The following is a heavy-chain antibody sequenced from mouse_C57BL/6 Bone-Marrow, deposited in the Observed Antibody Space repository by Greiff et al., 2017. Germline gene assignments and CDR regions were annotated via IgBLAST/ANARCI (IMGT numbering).Heavy chain of an antibody. CDR3: SRVTTVVARYAMDY. Sequence: EVKLEESGPGLVKPSQSLSLTCSVTGYSITSGYYWNWIRQFPGNKLEWMGYISYDGSNNYNPSLKNRISIPRDTSKNQFFLKLNSVTTEDTATYDCSRVTTVVARYAMDYWGQGTSVTVSS. D-gene: IGHD1-1*01. CDR2: ISYDGSN. J-gene: IGHJ4*01. CDR1: GYSITSGYY. V-gene: IGHV3-6*01.